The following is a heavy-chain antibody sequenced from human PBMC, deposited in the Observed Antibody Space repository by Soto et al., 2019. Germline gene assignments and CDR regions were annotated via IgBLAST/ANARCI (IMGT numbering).Heavy chain of an antibody. CDR1: GYIFTSQG. CDR2: ISTYNGNP. V-gene: IGHV1-18*01. D-gene: IGHD1-7*01. J-gene: IGHJ4*02. Sequence: QIQLVQSGAEVKKPGASVKVSCKASGYIFTSQGISWVRQAPGQGLERMGWISTYNGNPNYAQQLQGRVTMTTNTSTTTAFLELRSLSSDDTAGYCCASGRTRALDYWGQGTPLIV. CDR3: ASGRTRALDY.